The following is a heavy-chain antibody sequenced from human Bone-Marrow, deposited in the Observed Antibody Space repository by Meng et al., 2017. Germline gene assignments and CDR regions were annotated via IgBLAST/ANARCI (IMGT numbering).Heavy chain of an antibody. CDR1: GGIFSNYG. J-gene: IGHJ4*02. CDR3: ARKDGNCISTTCYSLDY. Sequence: SVKVFCKALGGIFSNYGIGWVRQAPGQGLEGRGGINAVSGTTNYAQKFKDRVTITSDESTRTVYMEQTRLTSEDTAVYFCARKDGNCISTTCYSLDYWGQGTLVTVSS. V-gene: IGHV1-69*13. CDR2: INAVSGTT. D-gene: IGHD2-2*01.